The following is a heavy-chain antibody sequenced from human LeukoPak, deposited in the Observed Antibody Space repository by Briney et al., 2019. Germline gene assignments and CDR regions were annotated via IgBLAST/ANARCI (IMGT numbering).Heavy chain of an antibody. CDR1: GFTVSSYY. CDR2: ISSSSSYI. V-gene: IGHV3-21*01. Sequence: GGSLRLSCAASGFTVSSYYMNWVRRAPGTGLEWVSSISSSSSYIYYADSVKGRFTISRDNAKNSLYLQMNSLRAEDTAVYYCARDITGDPYFDYWGQGTLVTVSS. CDR3: ARDITGDPYFDY. D-gene: IGHD7-27*01. J-gene: IGHJ4*02.